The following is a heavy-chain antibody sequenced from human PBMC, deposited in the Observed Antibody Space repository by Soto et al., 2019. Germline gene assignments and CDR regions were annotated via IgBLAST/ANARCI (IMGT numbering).Heavy chain of an antibody. Sequence: EVQLVETGGGLIQPGGSLRLSCAASGLSVGSNYMNWVRQAPGKGLEWVSILYRGGSTYYADSVKGRFSISRDNSRNTLYLQMNSLRAEDTALYYCARSATADDALDIWGQGTTVIVSS. J-gene: IGHJ3*02. D-gene: IGHD5-18*01. CDR1: GLSVGSNY. V-gene: IGHV3-53*02. CDR3: ARSATADDALDI. CDR2: LYRGGST.